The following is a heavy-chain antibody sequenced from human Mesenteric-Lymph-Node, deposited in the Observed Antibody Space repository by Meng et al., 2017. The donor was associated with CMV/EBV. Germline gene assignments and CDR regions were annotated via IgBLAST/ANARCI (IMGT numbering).Heavy chain of an antibody. D-gene: IGHD2-2*01. Sequence: YTFTSYCMHWVRQAPGQGLEWMGIINPSGGSTSYAQKFQGRVTMTRDTSTSTVYMELSSLRSEDTAVYYCVARYCSSTSCPDYAFDIWGQGTMVTVSS. CDR1: YTFTSYC. CDR2: INPSGGST. V-gene: IGHV1-46*01. CDR3: VARYCSSTSCPDYAFDI. J-gene: IGHJ3*02.